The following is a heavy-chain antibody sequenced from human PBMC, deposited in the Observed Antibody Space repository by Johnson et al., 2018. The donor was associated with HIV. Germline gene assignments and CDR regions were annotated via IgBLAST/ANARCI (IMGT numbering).Heavy chain of an antibody. V-gene: IGHV3-64*01. Sequence: EVQLVESGGGLVQPGGSLKLSCAASRFTFSSYAMHWVRQAPGKGLESVSAIRTNGGSTYYANSVKGRFTISRDNSKNTLFLQMCSLIPEDTAVYYCARGVTGYGYGTWGPGTMFTVSS. CDR1: RFTFSSYA. CDR2: IRTNGGST. CDR3: ARGVTGYGYGT. D-gene: IGHD5-18*01. J-gene: IGHJ3*01.